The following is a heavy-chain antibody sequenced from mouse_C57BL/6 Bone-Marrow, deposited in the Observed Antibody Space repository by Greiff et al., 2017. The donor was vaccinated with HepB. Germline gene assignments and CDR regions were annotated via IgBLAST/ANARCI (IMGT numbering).Heavy chain of an antibody. J-gene: IGHJ1*03. CDR3: ARDDYGSSTGWYFDV. Sequence: EVKLMESGGGLVKPGGSLKLSCAASGFTFSSYAMSWVRQTPEKRLEWVATISDGGSYTYYPDNVKGRFTISRDNAKNKLYLQMSHLKSEDTAMYYCARDDYGSSTGWYFDVWGTGTTVTVSS. CDR2: ISDGGSYT. D-gene: IGHD1-1*01. V-gene: IGHV5-4*01. CDR1: GFTFSSYA.